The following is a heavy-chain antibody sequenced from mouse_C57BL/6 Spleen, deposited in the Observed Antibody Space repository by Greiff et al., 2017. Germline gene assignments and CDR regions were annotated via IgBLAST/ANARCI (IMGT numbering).Heavy chain of an antibody. CDR1: RFTFSSYG. V-gene: IGHV5-6*01. D-gene: IGHD1-1*01. CDR3: ARRYGSSYVDYFDY. J-gene: IGHJ2*01. CDR2: ISSGGSYT. Sequence: EVQGVESGGDLVKPGGSLKLSCAASRFTFSSYGMSWVRQTPDKRLEWVATISSGGSYTYYPDSVKGRFTISRDNAKNTLYLQMSSLKSEDTAMYYWARRYGSSYVDYFDYWGQGTTLTVSS.